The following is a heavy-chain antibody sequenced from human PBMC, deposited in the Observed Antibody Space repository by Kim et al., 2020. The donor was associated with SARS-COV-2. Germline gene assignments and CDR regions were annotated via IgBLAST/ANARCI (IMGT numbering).Heavy chain of an antibody. J-gene: IGHJ5*02. Sequence: SETLYLTCAVYGGSFSGYYWSWIRQPPGKGLEWIGEINHSGSTNYNPSLKSRVTISVDTSKNQSSLKLSSVTAADTAVYYCARAPRTSYDYVWGSYRLRWFDPWGQGTLVTVSS. CDR2: INHSGST. CDR3: ARAPRTSYDYVWGSYRLRWFDP. V-gene: IGHV4-34*01. D-gene: IGHD3-16*02. CDR1: GGSFSGYY.